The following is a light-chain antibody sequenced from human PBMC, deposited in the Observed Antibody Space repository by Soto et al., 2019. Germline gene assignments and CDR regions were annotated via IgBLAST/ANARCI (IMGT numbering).Light chain of an antibody. J-gene: IGKJ5*01. V-gene: IGKV3-11*01. Sequence: EILLTQSPSTLSVSPGERVTLSCGAGQSVDISLAWYQQKPGQAPRLLSYGASTRATDMPGTFSGRGSGTEFSLTISSLEPDDFAAYYCQQRSNWPLITFGQGTRLEIK. CDR2: GAS. CDR3: QQRSNWPLIT. CDR1: QSVDIS.